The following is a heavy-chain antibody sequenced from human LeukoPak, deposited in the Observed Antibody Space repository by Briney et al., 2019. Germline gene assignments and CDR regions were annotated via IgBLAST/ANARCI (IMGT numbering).Heavy chain of an antibody. CDR2: ISSNGRKT. D-gene: IGHD1-20*01. J-gene: IGHJ4*02. V-gene: IGHV3-30*18. Sequence: GGSLRLSCAASGFTFSNYGIHWVRQAPGKGLEWVAVISSNGRKTYYADSVKGRFTISRDDSKNTLYLQMNSLSAEDTAIYYCAKEGWDYTNWHGRIDDWGQGTLATVSS. CDR3: AKEGWDYTNWHGRIDD. CDR1: GFTFSNYG.